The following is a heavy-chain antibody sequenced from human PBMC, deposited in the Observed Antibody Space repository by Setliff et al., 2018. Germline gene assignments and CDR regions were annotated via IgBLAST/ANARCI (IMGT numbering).Heavy chain of an antibody. CDR3: ARDRPPRGDGYHFDI. D-gene: IGHD3-10*01. CDR1: GGTFSSYA. V-gene: IGHV1-69*13. J-gene: IGHJ3*02. CDR2: IIPIFGTA. Sequence: SVKVSCKASGGTFSSYAISWVRQAPGQGLEWMGGIIPIFGTANYAQKFQGRVTITADESTSTAYMGLSSLRSEDTAVYYCARDRPPRGDGYHFDIWGQGTMVTVSS.